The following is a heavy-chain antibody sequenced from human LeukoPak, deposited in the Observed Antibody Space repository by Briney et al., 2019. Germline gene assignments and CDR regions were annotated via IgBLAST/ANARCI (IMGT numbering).Heavy chain of an antibody. V-gene: IGHV1-69-2*01. CDR1: GYTFTDYY. CDR2: VDPEDGET. CDR3: AGSGSYYSWFDP. D-gene: IGHD1-26*01. J-gene: IGHJ5*02. Sequence: ASVKISCKVSGYTFTDYYMHWVQQAPGKGLEWMGLVDPEDGETVYAEKFQGRVTITADTSTDTAYMELSSLRSEDTAVYYCAGSGSYYSWFDPWDQGTLVTVSS.